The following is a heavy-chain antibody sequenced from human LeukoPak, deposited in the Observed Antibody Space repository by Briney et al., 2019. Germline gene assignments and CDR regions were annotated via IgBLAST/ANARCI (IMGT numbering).Heavy chain of an antibody. J-gene: IGHJ4*02. CDR3: ARDSCSSPSCFDL. V-gene: IGHV3-23*01. CDR2: INDNGGRT. CDR1: GFTFSSYA. Sequence: GGSLRLSCAASGFTFSSYAMIWVRQAPGKGLEWVSGINDNGGRTYYADSVKGRFTISRDQSKNTLDLQMSSLRAEDTAIYYCARDSCSSPSCFDLWGQGTLVTVSS. D-gene: IGHD2-2*01.